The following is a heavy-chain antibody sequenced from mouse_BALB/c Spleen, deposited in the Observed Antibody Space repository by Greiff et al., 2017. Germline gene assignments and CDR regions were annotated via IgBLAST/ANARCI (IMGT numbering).Heavy chain of an antibody. V-gene: IGHV1S22*01. CDR2: IYPGSGST. Sequence: LKQPGSELVRPGASVKLSCKASGYTFTSYWMHWVKQRHGQGLEWIGNIYPGSGSTNYDEKFKSKGTLTVDTSSSTAYMHLSSLTSEDSAVYYCTRSGFYGYGLDYWGQGTTLTVSS. CDR3: TRSGFYGYGLDY. CDR1: GYTFTSYW. J-gene: IGHJ2*01. D-gene: IGHD2-2*01.